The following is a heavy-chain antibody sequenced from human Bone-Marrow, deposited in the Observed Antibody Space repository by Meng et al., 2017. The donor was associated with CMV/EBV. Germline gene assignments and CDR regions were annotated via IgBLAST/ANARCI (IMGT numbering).Heavy chain of an antibody. CDR1: GGTFSSYA. CDR2: IIPILGIA. J-gene: IGHJ3*02. D-gene: IGHD2-15*01. V-gene: IGHV1-69*10. Sequence: SVKVSCKASGGTFSSYAISWVRQAPGQGLEWMGGIIPILGIANYAQKFQGRVTITADKSTSTAYMELSSLRSEDTAVYYCARELSDRGDDAFDIWGQGTMVTV. CDR3: ARELSDRGDDAFDI.